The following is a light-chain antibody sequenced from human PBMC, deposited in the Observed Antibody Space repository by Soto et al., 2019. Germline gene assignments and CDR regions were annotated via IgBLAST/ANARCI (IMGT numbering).Light chain of an antibody. CDR3: QQSYSTPIS. CDR2: TAS. J-gene: IGKJ5*01. V-gene: IGKV1-39*01. Sequence: ETRMTHSPSSLSRSVGDKVTITCXASQSISSHLNWYQQKPGKAPNLLMYTASNLQSGVPSRFSGSGSGTDFTLTISSLQPEDFATYYCQQSYSTPISFGQGTRLEIK. CDR1: QSISSH.